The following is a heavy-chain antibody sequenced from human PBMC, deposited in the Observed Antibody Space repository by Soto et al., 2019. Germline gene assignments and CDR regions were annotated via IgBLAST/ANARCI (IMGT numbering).Heavy chain of an antibody. CDR3: ARGQEVGAHFFDS. CDR2: IGTAGDT. V-gene: IGHV3-13*01. Sequence: GGSLRLSCEASGFTFSGFDMHWVRQPTGKGLEWVSTIGTAGDTYYAVSVKGRFTISRDNAKNSLSLQMNSLRAGDTAVYFCARGQEVGAHFFDSWGQGTAVTVSS. CDR1: GFTFSGFD. J-gene: IGHJ4*02. D-gene: IGHD2-15*01.